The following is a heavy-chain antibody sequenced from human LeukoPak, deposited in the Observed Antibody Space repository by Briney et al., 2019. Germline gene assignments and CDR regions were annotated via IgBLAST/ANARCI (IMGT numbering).Heavy chain of an antibody. CDR1: GFTFSSYA. CDR3: ANTLTYYDFWSGYDFDY. CDR2: ISGSGGST. D-gene: IGHD3-3*01. V-gene: IGHV3-23*01. Sequence: GGSLRLSCAASGFTFSSYAMSWVRQAPGKGLEWVLAISGSGGSTYYADSVKGRFTISRDNSKNTLYLQMNSLRAEYTAVYYCANTLTYYDFWSGYDFDYWGQGTLVTVSS. J-gene: IGHJ4*02.